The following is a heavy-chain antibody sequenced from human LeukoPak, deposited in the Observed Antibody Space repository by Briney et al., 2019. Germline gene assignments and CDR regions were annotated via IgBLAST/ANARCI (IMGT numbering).Heavy chain of an antibody. CDR2: ISGSGGST. CDR1: GFTFSSYA. CDR3: AKSMQNVRYFDWLLLGLLDC. V-gene: IGHV3-23*01. Sequence: GGSLRLSCAASGFTFSSYAMSWVRQAPGKGLEWVSAISGSGGSTYYADSVKGRFTISRDNSKNTLYLQMNSLRAEDTAVYYCAKSMQNVRYFDWLLLGLLDCWGQGTLVTVSS. J-gene: IGHJ4*02. D-gene: IGHD3-9*01.